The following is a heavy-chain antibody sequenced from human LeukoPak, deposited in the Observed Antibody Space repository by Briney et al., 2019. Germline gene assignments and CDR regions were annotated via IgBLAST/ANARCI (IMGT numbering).Heavy chain of an antibody. D-gene: IGHD5-18*01. CDR3: ARVHYNTAMVDIDY. V-gene: IGHV3-48*03. Sequence: SGGSLRLSCAASGLTFSSYEMHWVRQAPGKGLEWISYISSSGSTIYYADSVKGRFTISRDNGKNSLYLQMNSLRAEDTAVYYCARVHYNTAMVDIDYWGQGTLVTVSS. J-gene: IGHJ4*02. CDR2: ISSSGSTI. CDR1: GLTFSSYE.